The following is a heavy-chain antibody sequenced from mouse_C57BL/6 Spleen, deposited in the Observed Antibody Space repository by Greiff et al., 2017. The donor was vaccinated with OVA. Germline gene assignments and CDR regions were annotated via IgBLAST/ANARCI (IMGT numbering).Heavy chain of an antibody. J-gene: IGHJ4*01. Sequence: EVKLMESGPELVKPGASVKISCKASGYSFTGYYMNWVKQSPEKSLEWIGEINPSTGGTTYNQKFKAKATLTVDKSSSTAYMQLKSLTSEDSAVYYCARFPYDYDRYYYAMDYWGQGTSVTVSS. CDR3: ARFPYDYDRYYYAMDY. D-gene: IGHD2-4*01. V-gene: IGHV1-42*01. CDR1: GYSFTGYY. CDR2: INPSTGGT.